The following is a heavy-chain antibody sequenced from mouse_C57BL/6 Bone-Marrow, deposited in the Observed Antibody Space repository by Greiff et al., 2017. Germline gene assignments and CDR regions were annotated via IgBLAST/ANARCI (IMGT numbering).Heavy chain of an antibody. V-gene: IGHV3-8*02. Sequence: EVHLVESGPSLVKPSQTLSLTCSVTGDSITSGYWNWIRKFPGNKLEYMGYISYSGSTYYNPSLKSRISITRDTSKTQYYLQLNSVTTEDTATYCCARYYYGSSDYWGQGTTLPGSS. CDR3: ARYYYGSSDY. D-gene: IGHD1-1*01. J-gene: IGHJ2*01. CDR1: GDSITSGY. CDR2: ISYSGST.